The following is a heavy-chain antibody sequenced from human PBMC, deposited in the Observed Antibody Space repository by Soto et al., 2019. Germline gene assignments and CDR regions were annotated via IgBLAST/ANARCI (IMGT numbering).Heavy chain of an antibody. CDR1: RFTFSSYA. D-gene: IGHD1-26*01. CDR3: KSVGPTGYFDY. V-gene: IGHV3-23*01. J-gene: IGHJ4*02. CDR2: ISATTGNT. Sequence: GGSLRLSCAASRFTFSSYAMSWFRQAPGKGLEWVSSISATTGNTYYADSVKGRFTISRDNPKNTLYLQMNSLRAEDTALYYCKSVGPTGYFDYWGQGALVTVSS.